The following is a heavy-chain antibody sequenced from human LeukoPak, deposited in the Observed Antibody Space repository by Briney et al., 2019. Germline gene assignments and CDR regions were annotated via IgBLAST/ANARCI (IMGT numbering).Heavy chain of an antibody. CDR3: ARDLAYSRLDY. CDR1: GLTFSSSW. J-gene: IGHJ4*02. V-gene: IGHV3-7*01. Sequence: GGSLRLSCAVSGLTFSSSWMDWVRQAPGKGLEWVASINPDGNKKYSADSVKGRFTISRDNAENSLYLQMNSLRVEDTAYYYCARDLAYSRLDYWGQGMLVTVSS. CDR2: INPDGNKK. D-gene: IGHD5-18*01.